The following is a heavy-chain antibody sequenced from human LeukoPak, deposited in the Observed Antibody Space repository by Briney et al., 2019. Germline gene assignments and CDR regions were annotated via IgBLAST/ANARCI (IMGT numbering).Heavy chain of an antibody. CDR2: ISGSGGST. CDR1: GFTFSSYA. Sequence: PGGSLRLSCAASGFTFSSYAMSWVRQAPGKGLEWVSAISGSGGSTYYADSVKGRFTISRDNSKNTLYLQMNSLRAEDTAVFYCANSGSQPGPYYFDYWGQGTLVTVSS. D-gene: IGHD1-26*01. CDR3: ANSGSQPGPYYFDY. V-gene: IGHV3-23*01. J-gene: IGHJ4*02.